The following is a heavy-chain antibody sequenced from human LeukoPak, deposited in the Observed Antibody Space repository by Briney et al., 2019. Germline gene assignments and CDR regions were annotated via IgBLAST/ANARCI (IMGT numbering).Heavy chain of an antibody. Sequence: GGSLSLSCAASGFTFDDYGMSWVRQAPGKGLEWVSGINWNGGSTGYADSVKGRFTISRDNAKNSLYLQMNSLRAEDTALYYCARAHGEIYYFDYWGQGTLVTVSS. CDR1: GFTFDDYG. CDR2: INWNGGST. CDR3: ARAHGEIYYFDY. D-gene: IGHD4-17*01. V-gene: IGHV3-20*04. J-gene: IGHJ4*02.